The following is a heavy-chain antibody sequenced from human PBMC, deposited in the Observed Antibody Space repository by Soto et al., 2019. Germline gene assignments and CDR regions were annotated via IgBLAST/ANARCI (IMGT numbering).Heavy chain of an antibody. J-gene: IGHJ4*02. Sequence: GGSLRLSCAASGFTFSSYAMHWVRQAPGKGLEWVAVISYDGSNKYYADSVKGRFTISRDNSKNTLYLQMNSLRAEDTAVYYCASLDGYSSSWYEGYYFDYWGQGTLVTVSS. CDR3: ASLDGYSSSWYEGYYFDY. CDR2: ISYDGSNK. CDR1: GFTFSSYA. V-gene: IGHV3-30-3*01. D-gene: IGHD6-13*01.